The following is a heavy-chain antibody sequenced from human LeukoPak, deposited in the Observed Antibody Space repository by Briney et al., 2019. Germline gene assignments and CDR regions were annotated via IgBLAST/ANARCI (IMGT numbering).Heavy chain of an antibody. CDR3: AKVYHSSGWYGDAFDI. Sequence: PGGSLRLSCAASGFTFSSYAMHWVRQAPGKGLEWVAVISYDGSNKYYADSVKGRFTISRDNSKNTLYLQMNSLRAEDTAVYYCAKVYHSSGWYGDAFDIWGQGTMVTVSS. CDR1: GFTFSSYA. V-gene: IGHV3-30*04. J-gene: IGHJ3*02. CDR2: ISYDGSNK. D-gene: IGHD6-19*01.